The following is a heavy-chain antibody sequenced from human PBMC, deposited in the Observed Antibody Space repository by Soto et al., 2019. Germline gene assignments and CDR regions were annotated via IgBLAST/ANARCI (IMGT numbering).Heavy chain of an antibody. CDR3: ARGFSSYSEH. D-gene: IGHD3-10*01. J-gene: IGHJ1*01. Sequence: AASVKVSCKASGYTFVDYDINWVRRAAGQGLEWMAWMNPNTGNTAYAQKFQGRVTLTRDTSISTVYMDLSSLTSADTAVYFCARGFSSYSEHWAQGTQVTVSS. CDR2: MNPNTGNT. CDR1: GYTFVDYD. V-gene: IGHV1-8*01.